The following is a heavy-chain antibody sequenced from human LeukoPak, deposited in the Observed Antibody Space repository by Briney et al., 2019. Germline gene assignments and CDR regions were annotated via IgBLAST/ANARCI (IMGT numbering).Heavy chain of an antibody. Sequence: GASVKVSCKASGYTFTGHYMHWVRQAPGQGLEWMGWINPNSGDTNYAQKFQGRVTMTRATSISTAYMELSRLSFDDTAVYYCAREAVIRGIIITNFDHWGQGTLVTVSS. CDR3: AREAVIRGIIITNFDH. D-gene: IGHD3-10*01. CDR2: INPNSGDT. J-gene: IGHJ4*02. V-gene: IGHV1-2*02. CDR1: GYTFTGHY.